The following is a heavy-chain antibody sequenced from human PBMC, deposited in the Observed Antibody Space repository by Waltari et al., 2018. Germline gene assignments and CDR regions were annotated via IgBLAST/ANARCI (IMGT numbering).Heavy chain of an antibody. V-gene: IGHV4-4*07. CDR1: DDSIASFY. Sequence: QVQLQESGRRLVKTSETLSLTCSFSDDSIASFYWSWMRQTAGKGLEWLGHIYTSGSTDYNPSLRGRVSMSIDNSRNQFSLNLISVTTADTAIYYCARTTGARHDAFDIWGQGTLVTVSS. J-gene: IGHJ3*02. D-gene: IGHD1-1*01. CDR3: ARTTGARHDAFDI. CDR2: IYTSGST.